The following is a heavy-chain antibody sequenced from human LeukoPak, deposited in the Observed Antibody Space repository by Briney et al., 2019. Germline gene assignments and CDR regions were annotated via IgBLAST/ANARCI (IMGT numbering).Heavy chain of an antibody. J-gene: IGHJ6*02. CDR1: GFTFSSYE. D-gene: IGHD3-16*01. V-gene: IGHV3-48*03. CDR2: ISSSGSTI. CDR3: ARDGAGVTYYYYGMDV. Sequence: GGSLRLSCAASGFTFSSYEMNWVRQAPGKGLEWVSYISSSGSTIYYADSVKGRFTISRDNAKNPLYLQMNSLRAEDTAVYYCARDGAGVTYYYYGMDVWGQGTTVTVSS.